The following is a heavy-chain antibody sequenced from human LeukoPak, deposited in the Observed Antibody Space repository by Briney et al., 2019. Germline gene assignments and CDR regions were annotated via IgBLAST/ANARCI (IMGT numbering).Heavy chain of an antibody. D-gene: IGHD3-10*01. CDR3: ARRSYGVPFDP. V-gene: IGHV4-39*01. J-gene: IGHJ5*02. CDR1: GASINSGTYY. Sequence: PSETLSLTCTVSGASINSGTYYWGWVRQPPGKGLEWIGTFSYSGNIYYNPSLKSRVTISVDMSKNQFSLELTSVTAADTAVYYCARRSYGVPFDPWGQGILVTVSS. CDR2: FSYSGNI.